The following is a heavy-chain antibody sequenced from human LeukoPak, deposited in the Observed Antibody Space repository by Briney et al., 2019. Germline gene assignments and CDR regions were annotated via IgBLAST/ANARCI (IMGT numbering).Heavy chain of an antibody. Sequence: SETLSLTCTVSGGSISSYFRSWIRQPPGKGLEWIGEINHSGSTNYNPSLKSRVTISVDTSKNQFSLKLSSVTAADTAVYYCARVPNRGVTIFGVFHYYGMDVWGQGTTVTVSS. CDR3: ARVPNRGVTIFGVFHYYGMDV. J-gene: IGHJ6*02. D-gene: IGHD3-3*01. CDR1: GGSISSYF. V-gene: IGHV4-34*01. CDR2: INHSGST.